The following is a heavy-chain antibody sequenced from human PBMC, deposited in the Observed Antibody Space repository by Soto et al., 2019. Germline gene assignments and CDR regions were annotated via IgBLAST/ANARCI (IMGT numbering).Heavy chain of an antibody. CDR2: ISWNSGSI. Sequence: EVQLVESGGGLVQPGRSLRLSCAASGFTFDDYAMHWVRQAPGKGLEWVSGISWNSGSIDYADSAKGRFTISRDNAKNSLYLQMNSLRAEDTALYYCARSIQDIVVVVAASGYYFDYWGQGTLVTVSS. V-gene: IGHV3-9*01. D-gene: IGHD2-15*01. CDR1: GFTFDDYA. J-gene: IGHJ4*02. CDR3: ARSIQDIVVVVAASGYYFDY.